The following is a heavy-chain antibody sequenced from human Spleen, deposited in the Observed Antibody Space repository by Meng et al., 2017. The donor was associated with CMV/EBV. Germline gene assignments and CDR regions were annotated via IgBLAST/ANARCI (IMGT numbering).Heavy chain of an antibody. J-gene: IGHJ6*02. CDR3: AKGVRYGSGPYYYYGMDV. CDR2: IRYDGSNK. D-gene: IGHD3-10*01. V-gene: IGHV3-30*02. Sequence: GESLKISCAASGFTFSSYGMHWVRQALGKGLEWVAFIRYDGSNKYYADSVKGRFTISRDNSKNTLYLQMNSLRAEDTAVYYCAKGVRYGSGPYYYYGMDVWGQGTTVTVSS. CDR1: GFTFSSYG.